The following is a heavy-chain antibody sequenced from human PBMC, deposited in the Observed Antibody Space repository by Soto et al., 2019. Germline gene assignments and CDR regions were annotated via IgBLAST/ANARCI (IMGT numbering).Heavy chain of an antibody. CDR1: GGSISSGGYS. Sequence: PSATLSLTCAVSGGSISSGGYSWSWIRQPPGKGLEWIGYIYHSGSTYYNPSLKSRVTISVDRSKNQFSLKLSSVTAADTAVYYCARGGYSSGIDYWGQGTLVTVSS. V-gene: IGHV4-30-2*01. D-gene: IGHD6-19*01. CDR2: IYHSGST. CDR3: ARGGYSSGIDY. J-gene: IGHJ4*02.